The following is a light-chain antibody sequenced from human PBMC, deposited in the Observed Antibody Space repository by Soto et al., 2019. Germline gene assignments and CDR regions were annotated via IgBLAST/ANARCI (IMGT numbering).Light chain of an antibody. Sequence: EIVMTQSPATLSVSPGERATLSCRASQSVGSNLAWYQQKPGQAPRLLIYGASTRATGIPARFSGSGSGTEFPLTISSLPSEDFAIYFCQQYNNWPPDRTFGQGPKVEIK. CDR1: QSVGSN. CDR3: QQYNNWPPDRT. CDR2: GAS. V-gene: IGKV3-15*01. J-gene: IGKJ1*01.